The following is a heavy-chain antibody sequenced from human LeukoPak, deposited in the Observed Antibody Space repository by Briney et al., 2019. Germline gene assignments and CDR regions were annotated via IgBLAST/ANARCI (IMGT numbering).Heavy chain of an antibody. CDR1: GGSISNYY. J-gene: IGHJ4*02. D-gene: IGHD6-19*01. CDR3: ARYGGSGWVIDN. V-gene: IGHV4-59*08. Sequence: SETLSLTCTVSGGSISNYYWTWIRQPPGKGLEWIGYIYYTGATSYNPSFKSRVTISVDTSKNQFSLRLTSVTAADTAVYYCARYGGSGWVIDNWGQGTLVTVSS. CDR2: IYYTGAT.